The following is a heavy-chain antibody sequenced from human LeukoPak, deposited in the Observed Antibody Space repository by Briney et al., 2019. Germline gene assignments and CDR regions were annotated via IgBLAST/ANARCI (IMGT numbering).Heavy chain of an antibody. CDR1: GFIVSSNY. CDR2: IHPSGST. CDR3: AKDLGYQLLY. J-gene: IGHJ4*02. D-gene: IGHD2-2*01. Sequence: PGGSLRLSCAASGFIVSSNYMNWVRQAPGKGLEWIGEIHPSGSTHYSPSLRSRVTLSMDKSKNQFSLELSSVTAADTAIYYCAKDLGYQLLYWGQGTLVTVSS. V-gene: IGHV4-4*02.